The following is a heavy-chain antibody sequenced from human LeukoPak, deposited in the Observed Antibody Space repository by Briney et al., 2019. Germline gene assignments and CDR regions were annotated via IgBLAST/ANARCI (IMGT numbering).Heavy chain of an antibody. J-gene: IGHJ6*02. V-gene: IGHV3-53*01. CDR2: LYTAGDT. Sequence: GGSLRLSCAASGFSVSSKYMSWVRQAPGKGLEWVSVLYTAGDTYYADSVKGRFTISRDNAKNSLYLQMNSLRAEDTAVYYCARDRDVPAIGMDVWGQGTTVTVSS. CDR1: GFSVSSKY. CDR3: ARDRDVPAIGMDV.